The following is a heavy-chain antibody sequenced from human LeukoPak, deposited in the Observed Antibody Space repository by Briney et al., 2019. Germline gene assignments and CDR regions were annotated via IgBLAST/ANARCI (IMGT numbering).Heavy chain of an antibody. CDR3: AKQFLTAVNTWPNIGFGS. J-gene: IGHJ4*02. Sequence: GGSLRLSCAASGFTFSSYAMSWVRQAPGKGLEWASTISGSGRGTFYADSVKGRFTISRDNSKSTVFLQMNSLRPEDSTLYYCAKQFLTAVNTWPNIGFGSWGQGTPVIVSA. V-gene: IGHV3-23*01. CDR2: ISGSGRGT. CDR1: GFTFSSYA. D-gene: IGHD4-17*01.